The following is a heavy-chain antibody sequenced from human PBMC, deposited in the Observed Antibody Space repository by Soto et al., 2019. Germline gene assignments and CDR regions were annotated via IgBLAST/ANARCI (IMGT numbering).Heavy chain of an antibody. J-gene: IGHJ5*02. V-gene: IGHV1-8*01. CDR1: GYTFTSYD. CDR3: ARGSTSPLPPDETFDP. Sequence: VASVKVSCKASGYTFTSYDINWVRLATGQGLEWMGWMNPNSGNTAYAQKFQGRVTMTRNTSISTAYMELSSLRSEDTAVYYCARGSTSPLPPDETFDPWGQGTLVTVSS. D-gene: IGHD2-2*01. CDR2: MNPNSGNT.